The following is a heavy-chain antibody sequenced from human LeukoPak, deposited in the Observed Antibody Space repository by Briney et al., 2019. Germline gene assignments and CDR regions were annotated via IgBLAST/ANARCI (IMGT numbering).Heavy chain of an antibody. D-gene: IGHD2-15*01. Sequence: PGGSLRPSCSASGFTFSTYWMSWVRQAPGKGLEWVANMKRDGSEIYYADSVKGRFTISRDNSKNTLYLQIDSLGAEDTALYYCAKSSSGGSCYSVGGCWFDPWGQGTLVTVSS. J-gene: IGHJ5*02. CDR3: AKSSSGGSCYSVGGCWFDP. CDR2: MKRDGSEI. V-gene: IGHV3-7*01. CDR1: GFTFSTYW.